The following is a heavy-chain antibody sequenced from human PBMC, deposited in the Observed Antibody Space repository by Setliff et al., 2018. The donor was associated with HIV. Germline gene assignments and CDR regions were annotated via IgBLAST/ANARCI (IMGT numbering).Heavy chain of an antibody. CDR2: LNHGGTT. V-gene: IGHV4-59*11. Sequence: SETLSLTCTVSGGSINSHYWSWIRQSPGEGLEWIGTLNHGGTTDYNPSLKSRVTISVDTSKNQLSLKLSSVTAADTAVYYCARDARWLQFPYFDYWGQGTLVTVSS. CDR1: GGSINSHY. J-gene: IGHJ4*01. CDR3: ARDARWLQFPYFDY. D-gene: IGHD5-12*01.